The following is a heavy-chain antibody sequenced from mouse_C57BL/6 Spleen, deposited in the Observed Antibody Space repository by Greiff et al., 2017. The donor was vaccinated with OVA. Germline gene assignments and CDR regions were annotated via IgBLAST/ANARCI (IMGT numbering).Heavy chain of an antibody. J-gene: IGHJ2*01. V-gene: IGHV5-9*01. CDR1: GFTFSSYT. CDR2: ISGGGGNT. Sequence: VQLKESGGGLVKPGGSLKLSCAASGFTFSSYTMSWVRQTPEKRLEWVATISGGGGNTYYPDSVKGRFTISRDNAKNTLYLQMSSLRSEDTALYYCARDGYGSFYYFDYWGQGTTLTVSS. CDR3: ARDGYGSFYYFDY. D-gene: IGHD1-1*01.